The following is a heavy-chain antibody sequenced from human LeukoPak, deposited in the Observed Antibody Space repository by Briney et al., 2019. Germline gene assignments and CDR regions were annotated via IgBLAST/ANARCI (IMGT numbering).Heavy chain of an antibody. V-gene: IGHV4-4*07. J-gene: IGHJ5*02. CDR3: ARGRSIAVAGTAWFDP. D-gene: IGHD6-19*01. CDR2: IYTSGST. CDR1: GGSISSYY. Sequence: SETLSLTCTVSGGSISSYYWSWIRQPAGKGLEWIGRIYTSGSTNYNPSLKSRVTISVDTSKNQFSLKLSSVTAADTAVYYCARGRSIAVAGTAWFDPWGQGTLVTVSS.